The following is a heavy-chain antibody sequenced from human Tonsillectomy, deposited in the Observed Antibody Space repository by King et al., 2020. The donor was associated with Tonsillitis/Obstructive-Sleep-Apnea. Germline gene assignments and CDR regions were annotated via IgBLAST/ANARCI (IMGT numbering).Heavy chain of an antibody. V-gene: IGHV5-51*01. CDR2: IYPGDSDT. CDR3: ARLPFPKGTVTLEYYFDY. J-gene: IGHJ4*02. Sequence: QLVQSGAEVKKPGESLKISCKGSGYSFTSYWIGWVRQMPGKGLEWMGIIYPGDSDTRYSPSFQGQVTISADKSISTAYLQWSSLKASDTAMYYCARLPFPKGTVTLEYYFDYWGQGTLVTVSS. D-gene: IGHD4-17*01. CDR1: GYSFTSYW.